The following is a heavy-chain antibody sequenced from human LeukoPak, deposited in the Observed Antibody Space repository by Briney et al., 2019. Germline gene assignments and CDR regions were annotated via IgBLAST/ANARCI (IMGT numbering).Heavy chain of an antibody. CDR2: ISGSGGNT. V-gene: IGHV3-23*01. J-gene: IGHJ4*02. D-gene: IGHD2-15*01. CDR3: AREDPRICSGGSCYPW. CDR1: GFTFSNYA. Sequence: PGGSLRLSCAASGFTFSNYAMSWVRLAPGKGLEWVSTISGSGGNTYYADSVKGRFTISRDNAKNSLYLQMNSLRAEDTAVYYCAREDPRICSGGSCYPWWGQGTLVTVSS.